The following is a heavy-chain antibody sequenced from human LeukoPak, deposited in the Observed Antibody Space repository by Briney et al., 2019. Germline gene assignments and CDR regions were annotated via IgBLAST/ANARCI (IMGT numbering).Heavy chain of an antibody. D-gene: IGHD6-19*01. Sequence: SETLSLTCTVSGGSISSYYWSWIRQPPGKGLEWIGYIYYSGSTNYNLSLKSRVTISVDTSKNQFSLKLSSVPAADTAVYYCARVGGGWLLDYWGQGTLVTVSS. CDR2: IYYSGST. V-gene: IGHV4-59*01. J-gene: IGHJ4*02. CDR3: ARVGGGWLLDY. CDR1: GGSISSYY.